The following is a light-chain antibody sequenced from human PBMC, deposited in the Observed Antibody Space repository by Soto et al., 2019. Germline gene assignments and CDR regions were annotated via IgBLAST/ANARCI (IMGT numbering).Light chain of an antibody. CDR2: GAS. J-gene: IGKJ1*01. Sequence: EIVLTQSPGTLSLSPGERATLSCRTSQSVSSSYLAWYQQKPGQAPRLLIYGASSRATGIPDRFSGSWSGTDFTLTISRLEPEDFAVYYCQQYGRSWWTFGQGNKVEIK. CDR3: QQYGRSWWT. CDR1: QSVSSSY. V-gene: IGKV3-20*01.